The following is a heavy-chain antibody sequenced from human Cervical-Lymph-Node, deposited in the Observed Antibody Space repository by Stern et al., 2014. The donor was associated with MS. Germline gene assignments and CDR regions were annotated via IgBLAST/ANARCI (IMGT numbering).Heavy chain of an antibody. CDR1: GYTFTNNW. V-gene: IGHV5-51*03. CDR2: TYPDASNI. Sequence: EVQLVESGAEVKKPGESLKISCKGSGYTFTNNWIAWGRQMPGKGLEWMGITYPDASNIEYRPPFKGPFPISASKSISTPYRQWGGRRAAAGAFFYCRTPPPRRKWDDPNYGMDVWGQGTTVTVSS. J-gene: IGHJ6*02. CDR3: RTPPPRRKWDDPNYGMDV. D-gene: IGHD1-1*01.